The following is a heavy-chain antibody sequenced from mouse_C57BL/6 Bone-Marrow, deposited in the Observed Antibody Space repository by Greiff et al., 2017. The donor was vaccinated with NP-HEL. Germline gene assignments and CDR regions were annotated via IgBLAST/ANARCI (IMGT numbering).Heavy chain of an antibody. D-gene: IGHD2-1*01. V-gene: IGHV5-4*01. J-gene: IGHJ2*01. CDR3: ARVGGNYGY. CDR1: GFTFSSYA. CDR2: ISDGGSYT. Sequence: EVQLVESGGGLVKPGGSLKLSCAASGFTFSSYAMSWVRQTPEKRLEWVATISDGGSYTYYPDNVKGRFTISRDNAKNNLYLQMSHLKSEDTAMYYCARVGGNYGYWGQGTTLTVSS.